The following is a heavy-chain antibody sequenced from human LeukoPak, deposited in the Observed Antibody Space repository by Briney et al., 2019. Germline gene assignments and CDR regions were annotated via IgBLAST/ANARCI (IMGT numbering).Heavy chain of an antibody. V-gene: IGHV1-18*01. Sequence: GASVKLSCKASGYTFNTYGFSWVRQAPGQGLEWMGWINAYNGNTNYTQKLQGRVTMTTETSTSTAYMVLRSLRSDDTAVYYCARRQGTTLSFDYWGQGTLVTVSS. CDR1: GYTFNTYG. CDR2: INAYNGNT. D-gene: IGHD1-1*01. J-gene: IGHJ4*02. CDR3: ARRQGTTLSFDY.